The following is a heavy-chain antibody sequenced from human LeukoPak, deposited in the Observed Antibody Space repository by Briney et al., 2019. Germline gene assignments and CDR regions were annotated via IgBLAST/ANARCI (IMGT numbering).Heavy chain of an antibody. Sequence: GESLKISCKASGYSFTSYWIGWVRQMPGKGLECMGITYPGDSDTRYSPSFQGQVTISADKSISTAYLQWNSLKASDTAMYYCARRGGYCSGGSCYGEVPFDYWGQGTLVTVSS. J-gene: IGHJ4*02. D-gene: IGHD2-15*01. CDR2: TYPGDSDT. CDR3: ARRGGYCSGGSCYGEVPFDY. CDR1: GYSFTSYW. V-gene: IGHV5-51*01.